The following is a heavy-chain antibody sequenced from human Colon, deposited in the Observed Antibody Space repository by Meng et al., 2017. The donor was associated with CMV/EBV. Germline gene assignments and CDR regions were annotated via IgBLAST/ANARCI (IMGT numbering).Heavy chain of an antibody. J-gene: IGHJ4*02. Sequence: GESLKISCEAPGFTFSEYDMNWVRQAPGKGLEWVAYISHNSRAIHYADSVEGRFTISRDNAKNSVYLQMNSLRAEDTALYYCARLIVGPADILRDYWGQGTLVTVSS. D-gene: IGHD2-2*01. CDR2: ISHNSRAI. CDR1: GFTFSEYD. V-gene: IGHV3-48*04. CDR3: ARLIVGPADILRDY.